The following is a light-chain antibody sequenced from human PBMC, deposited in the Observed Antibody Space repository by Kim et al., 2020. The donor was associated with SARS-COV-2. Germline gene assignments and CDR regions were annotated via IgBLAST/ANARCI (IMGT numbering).Light chain of an antibody. J-gene: IGKJ1*01. Sequence: ASVGDRVTITCRASQGISNDLAWYQQKPGKAPKLLIHAASALQSGVPSRFSGSGSGTDFTLTITRLQPEDVATYYCQKYNSAPWTFGQGTKVEIK. CDR1: QGISND. CDR3: QKYNSAPWT. V-gene: IGKV1-27*01. CDR2: AAS.